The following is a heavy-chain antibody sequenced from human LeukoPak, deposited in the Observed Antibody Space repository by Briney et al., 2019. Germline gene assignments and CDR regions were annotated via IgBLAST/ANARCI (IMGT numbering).Heavy chain of an antibody. Sequence: GGSLRLSCAASGYTFNSYTMSWVRRAPGKGLEWVSAISGSGGSTYYADSVKGRFTISRDNSKNTLYLQMNSLRAEDTALYYCAKEPASGSCFDYWGQGTLVTVSS. J-gene: IGHJ4*02. D-gene: IGHD3-10*01. CDR1: GYTFNSYT. CDR2: ISGSGGST. V-gene: IGHV3-23*01. CDR3: AKEPASGSCFDY.